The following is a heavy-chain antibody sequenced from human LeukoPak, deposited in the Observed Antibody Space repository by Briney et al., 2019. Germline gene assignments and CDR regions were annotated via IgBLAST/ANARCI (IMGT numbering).Heavy chain of an antibody. J-gene: IGHJ4*02. CDR1: GFTFTTYW. Sequence: GGSLRLSCAASGFTFTTYWMHWVRQAPGKGLVWVSHINSDGSITSYADSVKGRFTISRDNAKNSLDLQMNSLRVEDTAVYYCARLGPASSGWPESFDYWGQGTLVTVSS. D-gene: IGHD6-19*01. CDR3: ARLGPASSGWPESFDY. CDR2: INSDGSIT. V-gene: IGHV3-74*01.